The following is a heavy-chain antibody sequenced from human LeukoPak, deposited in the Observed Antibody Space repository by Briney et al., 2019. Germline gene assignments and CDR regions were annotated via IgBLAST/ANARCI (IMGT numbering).Heavy chain of an antibody. Sequence: GGSLRLSCAASGFTFSSYSMNWVRQAPGKGLEWVSHITSSSSNIYYADFVKGRFTISRDNAMNSLYLQMNSLRAEDTAVYYCARVFPGDHLDYWGQGTLVTVSS. CDR3: ARVFPGDHLDY. J-gene: IGHJ4*02. V-gene: IGHV3-48*04. CDR2: ITSSSSNI. CDR1: GFTFSSYS. D-gene: IGHD2-21*02.